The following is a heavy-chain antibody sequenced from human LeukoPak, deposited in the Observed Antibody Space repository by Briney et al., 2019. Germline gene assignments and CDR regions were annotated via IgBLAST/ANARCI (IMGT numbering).Heavy chain of an antibody. CDR1: GFAFSSYS. J-gene: IGHJ4*02. V-gene: IGHV3-21*01. CDR3: ARDRSPLYYDSSGYDF. D-gene: IGHD3-22*01. CDR2: IGTSSSDK. Sequence: GSLRLSCAASGFAFSSYSKTWVRQAPGKGLEWVSSIGTSSSDKAYADSVKGRFTISRDNAMKSVYLQMNSPRAEDTAVYYCARDRSPLYYDSSGYDFGGQGTLVTVSS.